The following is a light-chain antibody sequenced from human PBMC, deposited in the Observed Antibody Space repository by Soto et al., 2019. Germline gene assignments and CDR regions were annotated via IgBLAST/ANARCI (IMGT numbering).Light chain of an antibody. Sequence: QSALTQPASVSGSPGQSITISCTGTSSDVGSYDLVSWYQQHPGKAPILMIYEGSKRPSGVSLRFSASKSGNTASLTISALQADYEADYYCCSSAGYSPVAFGGGTKLTVL. CDR3: CSSAGYSPVA. CDR1: SSDVGSYDL. V-gene: IGLV2-23*01. CDR2: EGS. J-gene: IGLJ3*02.